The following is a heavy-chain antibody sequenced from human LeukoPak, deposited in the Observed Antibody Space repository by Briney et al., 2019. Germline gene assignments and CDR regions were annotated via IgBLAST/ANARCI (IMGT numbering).Heavy chain of an antibody. D-gene: IGHD3-10*02. V-gene: IGHV4-30-4*07. CDR1: GGSISSGVYS. CDR3: ARVPISGPYTMSIDY. Sequence: SETLSLNCAVSGGSISSGVYSWHWIRQPPGKGLEWIGHIYYSGSTYYNPSLKSRVTISVDTSKNQFYLKLSSVTAADTAVYYCARVPISGPYTMSIDYWGQGTLVTVSS. CDR2: IYYSGST. J-gene: IGHJ4*02.